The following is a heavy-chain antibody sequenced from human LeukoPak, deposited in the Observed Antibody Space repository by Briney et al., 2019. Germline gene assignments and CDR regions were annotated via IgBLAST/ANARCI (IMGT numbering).Heavy chain of an antibody. CDR3: ARVGRTHIDAVDPYDAFDI. Sequence: ASVKVSYKASGYTFPSYYMHWVRQAPPQGLEGMGIINPRDCSTRYAQKYQGRGTMTRDASTSKVYMELSSLRSEDTDVYYCARVGRTHIDAVDPYDAFDIWGKGTMVTVSS. CDR2: INPRDCST. CDR1: GYTFPSYY. D-gene: IGHD6-19*01. J-gene: IGHJ3*02. V-gene: IGHV1-46*01.